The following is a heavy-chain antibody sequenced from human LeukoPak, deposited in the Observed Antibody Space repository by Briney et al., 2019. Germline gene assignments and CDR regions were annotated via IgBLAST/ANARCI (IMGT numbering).Heavy chain of an antibody. CDR2: INSDGSST. J-gene: IGHJ4*02. CDR3: ARVPDGSVNY. Sequence: GGSLRLSCAASGXTFSNYWMHWVRQAPGKGLVWVSRINSDGSSTIYADSVKGRFTISRDNAKNTLYLQMNSLTAEDTAVYYCARVPDGSVNYWGQGALVTVSS. V-gene: IGHV3-74*01. CDR1: GXTFSNYW. D-gene: IGHD4-17*01.